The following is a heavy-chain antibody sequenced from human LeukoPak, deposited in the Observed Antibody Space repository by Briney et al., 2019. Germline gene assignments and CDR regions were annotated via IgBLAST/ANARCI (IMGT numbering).Heavy chain of an antibody. J-gene: IGHJ5*02. V-gene: IGHV1-69*05. CDR3: ARGFGGGNIVANNWFDP. D-gene: IGHD5-12*01. CDR1: GGTFSSYA. Sequence: ASVKVSCKASGGTFSSYAISWVRQAPGQGLEWMGGIIPIFGTANYAQKFQGRVTMTRDTSTSTVYMELSSLRSEDTAVYYCARGFGGGNIVANNWFDPWGQGTLVTVSS. CDR2: IIPIFGTA.